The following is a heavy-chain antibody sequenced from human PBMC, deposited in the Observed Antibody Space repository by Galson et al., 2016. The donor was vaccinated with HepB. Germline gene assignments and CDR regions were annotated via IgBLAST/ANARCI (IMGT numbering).Heavy chain of an antibody. CDR2: IWFDGTYK. J-gene: IGHJ4*02. D-gene: IGHD6-13*01. CDR3: ARAGVSNWPDFDF. V-gene: IGHV3-33*01. Sequence: SLRLSCAASGFHFSVYGMHWVRQAPGKGLEWVALIWFDGTYKYYADSVRGRFTISRDDSMNTVFLQMDSLRAEDTAVYYCARAGVSNWPDFDFWGQGALVTVSS. CDR1: GFHFSVYG.